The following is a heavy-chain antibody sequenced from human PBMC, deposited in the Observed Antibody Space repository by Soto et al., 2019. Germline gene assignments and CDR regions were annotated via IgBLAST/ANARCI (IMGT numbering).Heavy chain of an antibody. CDR2: IYPGDSDT. Sequence: EGLKTSFKSSGYSFTSYWDGWVRRIPGKGLEGVGIIYPGDSDTRYSPTFQGPVTISTDKSIRTAYLQWSSLKASDTAMYYCARGGMWLSDSHYYYYYGMDVWGQGTTVTVSS. CDR3: ARGGMWLSDSHYYYYYGMDV. CDR1: GYSFTSYW. J-gene: IGHJ6*02. V-gene: IGHV5-51*01. D-gene: IGHD3-22*01.